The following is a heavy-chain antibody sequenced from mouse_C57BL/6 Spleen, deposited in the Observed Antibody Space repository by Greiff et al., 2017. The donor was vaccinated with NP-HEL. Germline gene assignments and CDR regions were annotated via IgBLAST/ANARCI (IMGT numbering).Heavy chain of an antibody. D-gene: IGHD2-4*01. CDR2: SRNKANDYTT. CDR1: GFTFSDFY. V-gene: IGHV7-1*01. CDR3: ARDAPYDYGRYFDV. Sequence: EVKLVESGGGLVQSGRSLRLSCATSGFTFSDFYMEWVRQAPGKGLEWIAASRNKANDYTTEYSASVKGRFIVSRDTSRSILYLQMNALRAEDTAIYYCARDAPYDYGRYFDVWGTGTTVTVSS. J-gene: IGHJ1*03.